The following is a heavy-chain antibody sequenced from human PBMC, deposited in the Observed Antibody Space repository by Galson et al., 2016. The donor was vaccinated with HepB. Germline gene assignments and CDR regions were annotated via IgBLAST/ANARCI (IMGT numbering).Heavy chain of an antibody. CDR2: IVVGSGNT. J-gene: IGHJ4*02. CDR3: AADASSDYVWGNYSSL. CDR1: GFTFIGSA. V-gene: IGHV1-58*01. Sequence: SVKVSCKASGFTFIGSAVQWVRQARGQRLEWIGWIVVGSGNTNYAQKFQERVTFTRDMSTSTAYMELSSRRSEDTAVYYCAADASSDYVWGNYSSLWGQGALVTVSS. D-gene: IGHD3-16*01.